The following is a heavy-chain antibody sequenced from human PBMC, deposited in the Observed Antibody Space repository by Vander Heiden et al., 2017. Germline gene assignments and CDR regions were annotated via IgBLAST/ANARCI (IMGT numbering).Heavy chain of an antibody. CDR3: ASPNQSSSWYWCFHY. CDR1: GGSISSSSYY. D-gene: IGHD6-13*01. CDR2: IHYTGST. J-gene: IGHJ4*02. Sequence: QLQLQESGPGLVKPSETLSLTCSVSGGSISSSSYYWGWIRQPPGKGLEWIGSIHYTGSTYHNPSLKSRVTLSVDTSKNQFSLKLSSVTAADTAVYYCASPNQSSSWYWCFHYWGQGTLGTVSS. V-gene: IGHV4-39*01.